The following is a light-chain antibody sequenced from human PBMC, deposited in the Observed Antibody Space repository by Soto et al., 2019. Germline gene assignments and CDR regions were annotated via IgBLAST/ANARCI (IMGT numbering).Light chain of an antibody. V-gene: IGLV4-69*01. CDR2: VNSDGSH. CDR1: SGHSTYA. CDR3: QTWGTGIQV. Sequence: QLVLTQSPSASASLGASVKLTCTLSSGHSTYAIAWHQQQPEKGPRYLMKVNSDGSHNKGDGIPDRFSGSGSGAERSLTISSLQSEDEADYYCQTWGTGIQVFGGGTKLTVL. J-gene: IGLJ3*02.